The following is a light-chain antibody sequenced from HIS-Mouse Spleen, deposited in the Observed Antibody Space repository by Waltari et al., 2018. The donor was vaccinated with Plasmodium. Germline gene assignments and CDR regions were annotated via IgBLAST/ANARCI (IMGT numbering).Light chain of an antibody. CDR1: QSISSY. CDR3: QQSYSTWT. V-gene: IGKV1-39*01. CDR2: AAS. J-gene: IGKJ1*01. Sequence: DIQTTQSPSSLSASVGDRVTITCRASQSISSYFNWYQQKPGKVTKLLIYAASSLQSGVPSRFSGSVSGTDFTLSISSLQPEDFATYYCQQSYSTWTFGQGTKVEIK.